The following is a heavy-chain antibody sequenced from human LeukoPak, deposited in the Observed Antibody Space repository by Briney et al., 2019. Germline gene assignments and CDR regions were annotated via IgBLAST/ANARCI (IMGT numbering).Heavy chain of an antibody. D-gene: IGHD1-14*01. CDR3: ARGGRGIIVKKNWAKNRAFDI. Sequence: PSETLSLTCAVYGGSFSGYYWSWIRQPPGKGLEWIGEINHSGSTNYNPSLKSRVTISVDTSKNQFSLKLSSVTAADTAVYYCARGGRGIIVKKNWAKNRAFDIWGQGTMVTVSS. J-gene: IGHJ3*02. V-gene: IGHV4-34*01. CDR2: INHSGST. CDR1: GGSFSGYY.